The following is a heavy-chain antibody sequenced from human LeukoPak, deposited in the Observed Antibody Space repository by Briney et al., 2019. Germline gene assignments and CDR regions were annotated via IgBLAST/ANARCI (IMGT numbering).Heavy chain of an antibody. Sequence: GGSLRLSCAASGFTFSSYSMNWVRQAPGKGLEWVSYISSSSSTIYYADSVKGRFTISRDNANKLLYLQMNSLRVEDTAVYYCARDKDESALDYWGQGALVTVSS. CDR3: ARDKDESALDY. CDR1: GFTFSSYS. V-gene: IGHV3-48*01. J-gene: IGHJ4*02. CDR2: ISSSSSTI.